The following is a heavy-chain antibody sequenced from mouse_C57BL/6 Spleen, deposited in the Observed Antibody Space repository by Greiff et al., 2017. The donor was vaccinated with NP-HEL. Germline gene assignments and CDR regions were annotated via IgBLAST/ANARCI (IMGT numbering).Heavy chain of an antibody. Sequence: DVKLVESGGGLVKPGGSLKLSCAASGFTFSSYAMSWVRQTPEKRLEWVATISDGGSYTYYPDNVKGRFTISRDNAKNNLYLQMSHLKSEDTAMYYCAREKDYGFAYWGQGTLVTVSA. V-gene: IGHV5-4*01. J-gene: IGHJ3*01. CDR1: GFTFSSYA. D-gene: IGHD2-4*01. CDR2: ISDGGSYT. CDR3: AREKDYGFAY.